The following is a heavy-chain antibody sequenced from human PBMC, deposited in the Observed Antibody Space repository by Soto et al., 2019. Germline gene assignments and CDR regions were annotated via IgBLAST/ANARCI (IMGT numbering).Heavy chain of an antibody. Sequence: GGSLRLACAVSGFTFNNYGMHWVRQAPGKGLEWVALISWDGSNKYYADSVKGRFTISRDNSMNTLYLQINSLRTEDAAVYYCAKDRPVRARSGSLSSWGQGTLVTVSS. CDR1: GFTFNNYG. D-gene: IGHD1-26*01. J-gene: IGHJ5*02. CDR3: AKDRPVRARSGSLSS. V-gene: IGHV3-30*18. CDR2: ISWDGSNK.